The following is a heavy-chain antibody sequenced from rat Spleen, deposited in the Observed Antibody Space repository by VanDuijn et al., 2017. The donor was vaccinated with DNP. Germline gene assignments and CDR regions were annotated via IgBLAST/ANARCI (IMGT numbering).Heavy chain of an antibody. CDR2: ISYSGST. J-gene: IGHJ2*01. CDR1: GYSITRNY. Sequence: EVQLQESGPGLVKPSQSLSLTCSVTGYSITRNYWAWIRKFPGNKMEWMGYISYSGSTSYNPSLKSRISITRDTSKNQFFLHLNSVTTDDTATYYCARWNYYGYNGFDYWGQGVMVTVSS. V-gene: IGHV3-1*01. D-gene: IGHD1-9*01. CDR3: ARWNYYGYNGFDY.